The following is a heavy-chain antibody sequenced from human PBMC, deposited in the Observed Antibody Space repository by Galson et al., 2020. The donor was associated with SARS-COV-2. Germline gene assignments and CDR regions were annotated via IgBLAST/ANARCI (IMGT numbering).Heavy chain of an antibody. CDR1: GASISSHY. J-gene: IGHJ3*02. V-gene: IGHV4-59*11. Sequence: SQTLSLTCTVSGASISSHYWSWIRQPPEKGLEWIGYVYYSGSTNYNPSLRSRVTISVDTSKKHFSLKLNSLTAADTAVYYCARVGGSGNSYLEALDIWDQGTMVTVSS. CDR2: VYYSGST. CDR3: ARVGGSGNSYLEALDI. D-gene: IGHD3-10*01.